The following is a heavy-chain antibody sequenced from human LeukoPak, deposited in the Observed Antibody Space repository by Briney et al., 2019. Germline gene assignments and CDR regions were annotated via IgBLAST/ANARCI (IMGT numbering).Heavy chain of an antibody. CDR1: GYSFSNYW. CDR2: IYPDDSDT. V-gene: IGHV5-51*01. J-gene: IGHJ4*02. D-gene: IGHD6-19*01. CDR3: ARSYVSGDYIDY. Sequence: GESLKISCKGSGYSFSNYWIGWVRQMPGKGLEWMGIIYPDDSDTRYSPSFQGQVTISADKSSRTAFLQWSSLKASDSAMYYCARSYVSGDYIDYWGQGTLVTVSS.